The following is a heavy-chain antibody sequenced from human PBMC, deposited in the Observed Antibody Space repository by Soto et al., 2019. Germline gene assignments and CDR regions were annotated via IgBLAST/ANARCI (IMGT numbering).Heavy chain of an antibody. J-gene: IGHJ6*02. CDR1: GFTFSSYG. Sequence: QVQLVESGGGVVQPGRCLRLSCAASGFTFSSYGMHWVRQAPGKGLEWVAVISYDGSNKYYADSVKGRFTISRDNSKNTLYLQMNSLRAEDTAVYYCAKDTVPNAHYYYGMDVWGQGTTVTVSS. CDR2: ISYDGSNK. V-gene: IGHV3-30*18. D-gene: IGHD4-17*01. CDR3: AKDTVPNAHYYYGMDV.